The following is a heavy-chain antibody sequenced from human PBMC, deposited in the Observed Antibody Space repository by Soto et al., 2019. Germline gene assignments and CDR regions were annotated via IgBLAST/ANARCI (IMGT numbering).Heavy chain of an antibody. CDR2: INPNSGGT. D-gene: IGHD2-2*01. CDR1: GYTFTGYY. CDR3: ARDPAYCSSTSCHRPGIAVAGNYGMDV. J-gene: IGHJ6*02. Sequence: QVQLVQSGAEVKKPGASVKVSCKASGYTFTGYYMHWVRQAPGQGLEWMGWINPNSGGTNYAQKFQGWVTMTRDTSISTAYMELSRLRSDDTDVYYCARDPAYCSSTSCHRPGIAVAGNYGMDVWGQGTTVTVSS. V-gene: IGHV1-2*04.